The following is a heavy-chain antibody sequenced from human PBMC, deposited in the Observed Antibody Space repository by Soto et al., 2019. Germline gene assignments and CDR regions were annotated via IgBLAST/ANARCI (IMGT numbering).Heavy chain of an antibody. J-gene: IGHJ4*02. Sequence: GGSLRLSCAASGFTFSSYGMHWVRQAPGKGLEWVAVIWYDGSNKYYADSVKGRFTISRDNSKNTLYLQMNSLRAEDTAVYYCARGTTFYGDFANDYWGQGTLVTVSS. CDR2: IWYDGSNK. V-gene: IGHV3-33*01. CDR1: GFTFSSYG. CDR3: ARGTTFYGDFANDY. D-gene: IGHD4-17*01.